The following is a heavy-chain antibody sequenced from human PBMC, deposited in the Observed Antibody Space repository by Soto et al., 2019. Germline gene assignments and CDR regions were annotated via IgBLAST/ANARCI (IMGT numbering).Heavy chain of an antibody. J-gene: IGHJ4*02. CDR2: ISRNSGSI. V-gene: IGHV3-9*01. CDR3: AKYREGSGWAYYFDY. D-gene: IGHD6-19*01. CDR1: GFTFDDYA. Sequence: EVQLVESGGGLVQPGRSLRLSCAASGFTFDDYAMHWVRQAPGKGLEWVSGISRNSGSIGYADSVKGRFTISRDNSKNSLYLQMSSLRAEDTALYYCAKYREGSGWAYYFDYWGQGTLVTVSS.